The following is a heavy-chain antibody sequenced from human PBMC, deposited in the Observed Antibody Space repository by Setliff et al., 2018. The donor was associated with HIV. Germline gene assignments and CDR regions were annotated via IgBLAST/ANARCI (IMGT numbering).Heavy chain of an antibody. CDR2: INTENGNP. Sequence: VASVKVSCKTSGYTFTSYALNWVRQAPGQGLEWMGWINTENGNPTYAQGFTGRFVFSLDTSVNTAYLHISSLKPEDAAVYYCARDVATIGAKFYYPYMDVWGKGTTVTVSS. D-gene: IGHD5-12*01. CDR3: ARDVATIGAKFYYPYMDV. CDR1: GYTFTSYA. V-gene: IGHV7-4-1*02. J-gene: IGHJ6*03.